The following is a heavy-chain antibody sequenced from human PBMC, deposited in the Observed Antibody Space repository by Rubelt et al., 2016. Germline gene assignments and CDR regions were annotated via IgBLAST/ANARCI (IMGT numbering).Heavy chain of an antibody. V-gene: IGHV4-34*01. D-gene: IGHD3-16*01. CDR2: INHSWST. Sequence: QVQLQQWGAGLLKPSETLSLTCAVYGGSFSGYYWSWIRQPPGKGLEWVGEINHSWSTNYTPSLRIRVTTSVDTSKNHFSLKLSPVTAAETAVYYCARHRDGGGMPFDYWGQGTLVTVSS. CDR3: ARHRDGGGMPFDY. CDR1: GGSFSGYY. J-gene: IGHJ4*02.